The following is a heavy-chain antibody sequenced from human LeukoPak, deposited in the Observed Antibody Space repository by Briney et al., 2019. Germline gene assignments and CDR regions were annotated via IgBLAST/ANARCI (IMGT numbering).Heavy chain of an antibody. J-gene: IGHJ3*02. CDR3: ASYYTILTGYYDRDAFDI. CDR2: INPSSGGT. CDR1: GYTFTGYY. V-gene: IGHV1-2*02. D-gene: IGHD3-9*01. Sequence: ASVKVSCKASGYTFTGYYMHWVRQAPGQGLEWMGWINPSSGGTNYAQKFQGRVTMTRDTSINTAYMELSRLRSDDTALYYCASYYTILTGYYDRDAFDIWGQGTMVTVSS.